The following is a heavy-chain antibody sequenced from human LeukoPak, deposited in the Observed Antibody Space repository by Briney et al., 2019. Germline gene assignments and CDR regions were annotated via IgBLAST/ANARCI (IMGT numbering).Heavy chain of an antibody. CDR3: ARDPFWSGYYFDS. Sequence: PSETLSLTCTVSGGSISSYYWSWIRQPPGKGLEWIGYIYYSGSTNYNPSLKSRVTISVDTSKNQFSLKLSSVTAADTAVYYCARDPFWSGYYFDSWGQGTLVTVSS. CDR2: IYYSGST. CDR1: GGSISSYY. V-gene: IGHV4-59*01. J-gene: IGHJ4*02. D-gene: IGHD3-3*01.